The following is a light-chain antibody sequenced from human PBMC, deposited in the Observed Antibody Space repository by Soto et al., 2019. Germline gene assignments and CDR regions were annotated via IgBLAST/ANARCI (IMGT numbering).Light chain of an antibody. CDR3: CSYTTSSTYV. Sequence: QSVLTQPASVSGSPGQSIAISCTGTSSDVGAYNYVSWYQQHPGEAPKLMIYDVNNRPSGVSNRFTGSKSGNTASLTISGLQAEDEADYYCCSYTTSSTYVFGTGTKVTVL. CDR2: DVN. V-gene: IGLV2-14*03. CDR1: SSDVGAYNY. J-gene: IGLJ1*01.